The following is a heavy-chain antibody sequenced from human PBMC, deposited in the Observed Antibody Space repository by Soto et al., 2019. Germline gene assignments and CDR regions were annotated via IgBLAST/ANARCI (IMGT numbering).Heavy chain of an antibody. D-gene: IGHD2-15*01. CDR1: GGSIYRSGYY. V-gene: IGHV4-39*01. J-gene: IGHJ4*02. CDR3: GKVLVGATGHTDSDS. CDR2: IDYNGAT. Sequence: SETLSLTCTVSGGSIYRSGYYWGWIRQPPGRGLEWIGNIDYNGATYSNPSLKSRVTISRDTSKNQFSLKLTSVTAADTALYYCGKVLVGATGHTDSDSWGPGTLVTVSS.